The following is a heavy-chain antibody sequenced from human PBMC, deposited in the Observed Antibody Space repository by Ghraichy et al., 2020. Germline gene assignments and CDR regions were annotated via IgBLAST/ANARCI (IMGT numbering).Heavy chain of an antibody. J-gene: IGHJ1*01. V-gene: IGHV3-30*02. CDR2: IRYDGSNK. Sequence: GGSLRLSCAASGFTFSSYGMHWVRQAPGKGLEWVAFIRYDGSNKYYADSVKGRFTISRDNSKNTLYLQMNSLRAEDTAVYYCAKQKGSSSWLRETEYFQHWGQGTLVTVSS. CDR3: AKQKGSSSWLRETEYFQH. CDR1: GFTFSSYG. D-gene: IGHD6-13*01.